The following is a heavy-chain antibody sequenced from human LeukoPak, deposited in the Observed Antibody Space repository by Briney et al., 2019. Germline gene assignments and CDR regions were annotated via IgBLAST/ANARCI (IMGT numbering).Heavy chain of an antibody. V-gene: IGHV1-2*02. CDR1: GYSFTDYY. CDR2: INPNSGGT. J-gene: IGHJ6*03. CDR3: ARDGTNGGRYYYYYMDV. Sequence: ASVKVSCKASGYSFTDYYMHWVRQAPGQGLEWMGWINPNSGGTNYAQKFQGGVTMTRDTSISTAYMELSRLRSDDTAVYYCARDGTNGGRYYYYYMDVWGKGTTVTVSS. D-gene: IGHD1-1*01.